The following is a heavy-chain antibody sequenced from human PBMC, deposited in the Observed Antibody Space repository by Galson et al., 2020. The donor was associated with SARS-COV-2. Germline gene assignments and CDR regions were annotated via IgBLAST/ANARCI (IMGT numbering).Heavy chain of an antibody. D-gene: IGHD3-9*01. J-gene: IGHJ2*01. Sequence: SGPTLVKPTQTLTLTCTFSGFSLSTSGMRVSWIRQPPGKALEWLARIDWDDYKFYRTSLKTRLTISKDTSKNQVVLTMTNMDPVDTATYYCARATGHWYFDLWGRGTLVTVSS. CDR1: GFSLSTSGMR. V-gene: IGHV2-70*04. CDR2: IDWDDYK. CDR3: ARATGHWYFDL.